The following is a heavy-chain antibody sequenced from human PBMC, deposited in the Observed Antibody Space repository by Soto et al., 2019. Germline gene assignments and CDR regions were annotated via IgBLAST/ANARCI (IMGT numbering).Heavy chain of an antibody. Sequence: EVQLLESGGGLVQPGGSLRLSCAASGFTFSSYAMSWVRQAPGKGLEWVSAISGGRGSTDYADSVKGRFTISRDTSKNTLYMQMNSVRAADTAVYYCAKKGAVGATYLFDYWGQCALVTVSS. CDR1: GFTFSSYA. CDR2: ISGGRGST. J-gene: IGHJ4*02. CDR3: AKKGAVGATYLFDY. D-gene: IGHD1-26*01. V-gene: IGHV3-23*01.